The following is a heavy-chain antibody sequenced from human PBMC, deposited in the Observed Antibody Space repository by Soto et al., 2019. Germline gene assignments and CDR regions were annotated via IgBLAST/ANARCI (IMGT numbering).Heavy chain of an antibody. Sequence: QVQLVQSGGEVKKPGASVKVSCKASGYIFNTYDISWVRQAPGQGLEWMGWVSTTSGNTGYAQNLQGRVTMTTDTSTSTAYMELRSLRSGDTAVYYCARDLAYIREYWGQGTLVTVSS. V-gene: IGHV1-18*01. J-gene: IGHJ4*02. D-gene: IGHD1-26*01. CDR3: ARDLAYIREY. CDR2: VSTTSGNT. CDR1: GYIFNTYD.